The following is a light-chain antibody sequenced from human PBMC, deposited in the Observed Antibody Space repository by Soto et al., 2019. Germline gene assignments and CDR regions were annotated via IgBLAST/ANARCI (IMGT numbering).Light chain of an antibody. CDR1: QSVSSY. CDR2: GAS. Sequence: EIVLTQSPATLSLSPGERATLSCMASQSVSSYLAWYQQKPGQAPRLLIYGASSRATGIPARFSGSGSGTDFTLTISSLEPADFAVYYCQQRSNWPPITFGQGTRLEIK. CDR3: QQRSNWPPIT. V-gene: IGKV3-11*01. J-gene: IGKJ5*01.